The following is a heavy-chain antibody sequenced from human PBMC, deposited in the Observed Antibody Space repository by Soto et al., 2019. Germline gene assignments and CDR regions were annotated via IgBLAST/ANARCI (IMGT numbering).Heavy chain of an antibody. J-gene: IGHJ6*02. Sequence: GASVKVSCKASGYIFTGYIIHWLRQAPGQGLEWMGWINPNSGGTNYAQKFQGRVTMTRDTSISTAYMELSRLRSDDTAVYYCARLTTAPSRDLSYHYHRIDVWGPGTTVTVSS. CDR2: INPNSGGT. CDR3: ARLTTAPSRDLSYHYHRIDV. V-gene: IGHV1-2*02. CDR1: GYIFTGYI. D-gene: IGHD4-17*01.